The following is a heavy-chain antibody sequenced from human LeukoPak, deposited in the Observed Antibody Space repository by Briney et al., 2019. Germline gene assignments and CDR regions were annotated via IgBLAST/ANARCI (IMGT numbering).Heavy chain of an antibody. CDR1: GITFSNAW. CDR3: TTVRGSSWQYFQH. Sequence: PGGSLRLSCATSGITFSNAWMSWVRQAPGKGLEWVGRIKSKTDGGTTDYAAPVKGRFTISRDDSKNTVYLQVNSLKTEDTAVYYCTTVRGSSWQYFQHWGQGTLVTVSS. D-gene: IGHD6-13*01. CDR2: IKSKTDGGTT. J-gene: IGHJ1*01. V-gene: IGHV3-15*01.